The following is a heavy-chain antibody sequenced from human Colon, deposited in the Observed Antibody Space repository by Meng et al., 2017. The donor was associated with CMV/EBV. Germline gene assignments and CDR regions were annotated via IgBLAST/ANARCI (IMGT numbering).Heavy chain of an antibody. V-gene: IGHV1-2*06. CDR2: ISPNNGDT. CDR1: GYTFTAYY. CDR3: TREGFDY. J-gene: IGHJ4*02. Sequence: QVQLVQSGAEVKKPGASVKVSCKASGYTFTAYYLQWVRQAPGQGLQWMGQISPNNGDTNYAQNFQGRVTMTRDTSISTVYMEVNSLTSDDTAVYYCTREGFDYWGQGALVTFSS.